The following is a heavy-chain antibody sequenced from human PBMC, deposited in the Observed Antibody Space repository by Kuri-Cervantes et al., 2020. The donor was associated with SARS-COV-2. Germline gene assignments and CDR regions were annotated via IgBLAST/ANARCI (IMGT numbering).Heavy chain of an antibody. CDR1: GFTFSESY. CDR3: ARANVVVPAAMGFDP. Sequence: GGSLRLSCEASGFTFSESYMSWIRQAPGKGLEWVSYISSSGSTIYYADSVKGRFTIFRDNAKNSLYLQMNSLRAEDTAVYYCARANVVVPAAMGFDPWGQGTLVTVSS. CDR2: ISSSGSTI. V-gene: IGHV3-11*04. D-gene: IGHD2-2*01. J-gene: IGHJ5*02.